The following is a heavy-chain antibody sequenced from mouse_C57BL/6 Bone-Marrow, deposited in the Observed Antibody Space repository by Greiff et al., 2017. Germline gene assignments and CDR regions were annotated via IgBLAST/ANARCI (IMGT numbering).Heavy chain of an antibody. CDR3: ARGDYYGSSRDY. V-gene: IGHV1-64*01. Sequence: QVQLQQPGAELVKPGASVQLSCKASGYTFTSYWMHWVKQRPGQGLEWIGMIHPNSGSTNYNEKFKSKATLTVDKSSSTAYMQLSSLTSEDSAGYYCARGDYYGSSRDYWGQGTTLTVSA. CDR2: IHPNSGST. J-gene: IGHJ2*01. CDR1: GYTFTSYW. D-gene: IGHD1-1*01.